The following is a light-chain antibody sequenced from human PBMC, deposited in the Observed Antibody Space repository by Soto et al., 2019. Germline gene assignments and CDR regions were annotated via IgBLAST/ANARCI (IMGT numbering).Light chain of an antibody. CDR3: QQYNNWPPYT. CDR2: GAS. J-gene: IGKJ2*01. Sequence: EIVMTQSPATLSVSPGDRATLSCRASQNINNNLAWYQQKPGQAPRLLISGASTRATGVPARFSGSGSGTEFTLTVSSLQSEDFAVYYCQQYNNWPPYTFGQGTKLEIK. V-gene: IGKV3-15*01. CDR1: QNINNN.